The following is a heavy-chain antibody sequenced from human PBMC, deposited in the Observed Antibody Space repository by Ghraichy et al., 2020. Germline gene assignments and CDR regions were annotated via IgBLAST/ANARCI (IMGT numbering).Heavy chain of an antibody. Sequence: GGSLRLSCAASGFTFDDYAMNWVRQAPGKGLEWVSGISWNSGSIGYADSVKGRFTISRDNAKNSLYLQMNSLRAEDTALYYCAKDLRLDYSSGWLDYWGQGTLVTVSS. CDR3: AKDLRLDYSSGWLDY. J-gene: IGHJ4*02. CDR2: ISWNSGSI. D-gene: IGHD6-19*01. V-gene: IGHV3-9*01. CDR1: GFTFDDYA.